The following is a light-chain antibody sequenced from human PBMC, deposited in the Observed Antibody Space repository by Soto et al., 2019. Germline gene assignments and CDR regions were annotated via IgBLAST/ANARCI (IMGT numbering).Light chain of an antibody. CDR2: RAS. V-gene: IGKV3-15*01. Sequence: MTQSPATVSVSPGESATLSCRASQNIYYNVAWYQHRPGQAPRRLIYRASTRAPGVPARFSGSGSGTEFPLTTSRLQPEDFTVYSCLQYHNLWAFGQGTTVDIK. CDR3: LQYHNLWA. CDR1: QNIYYN. J-gene: IGKJ1*01.